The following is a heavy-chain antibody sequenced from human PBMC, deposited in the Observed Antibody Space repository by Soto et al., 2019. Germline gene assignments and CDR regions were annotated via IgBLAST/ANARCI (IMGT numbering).Heavy chain of an antibody. J-gene: IGHJ6*02. V-gene: IGHV3-23*01. CDR3: AKDRLPPTYVGQIYYYYYYGMDV. CDR1: GFTFSSYA. CDR2: ISGSGGST. Sequence: EVQLLESGGGLVQPGGSLRLSCAASGFTFSSYAMSWVRQAPGKGLEWVSAISGSGGSTYYADSVKGRFTISRDNSKNTLYLQMNSLRAEDTAVYYCAKDRLPPTYVGQIYYYYYYGMDVWGQGTTVTVSS. D-gene: IGHD3-10*01.